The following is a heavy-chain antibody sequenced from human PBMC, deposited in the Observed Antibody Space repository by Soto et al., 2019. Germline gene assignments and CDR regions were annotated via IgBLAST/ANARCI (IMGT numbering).Heavy chain of an antibody. Sequence: QLHLVQSGAVVKKPGASVTVSCSASGYPVTAYYMHWVRQAPGRGLEWMGGINPATGAAKYTQTFQGRVTVARDTSTSTCFMELGGLTSADTAVFYCARGGGVGVAGSAAFDMWGQGTLVTVSS. J-gene: IGHJ3*02. V-gene: IGHV1-2*02. CDR1: GYPVTAYY. D-gene: IGHD3-3*01. CDR3: ARGGGVGVAGSAAFDM. CDR2: INPATGAA.